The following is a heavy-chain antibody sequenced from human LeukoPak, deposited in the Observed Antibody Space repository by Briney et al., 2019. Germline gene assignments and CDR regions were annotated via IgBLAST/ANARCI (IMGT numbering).Heavy chain of an antibody. CDR3: ARGYDSSSLYFDY. Sequence: PSETLSLTCAVSGGSISSGGYSWNWIRQPPGKGLEWIGYIYHSGSTYYNPSLKSRVTISVDRSKNQFSLKLSSVTAADTAVYYCARGYDSSSLYFDYWGQGTLVTVSS. CDR1: GGSISSGGYS. J-gene: IGHJ4*02. D-gene: IGHD3-22*01. CDR2: IYHSGST. V-gene: IGHV4-30-2*01.